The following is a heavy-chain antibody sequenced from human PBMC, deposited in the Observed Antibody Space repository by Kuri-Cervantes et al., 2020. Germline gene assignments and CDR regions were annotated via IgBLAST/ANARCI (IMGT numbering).Heavy chain of an antibody. CDR2: ISYDGSNK. D-gene: IGHD2-21*01. CDR3: ARECDPYYYYGMDV. J-gene: IGHJ6*02. V-gene: IGHV3-30-3*01. CDR1: GFTFSSYA. Sequence: GESLKISCAASGFTFSSYAMHWVRQAPGKGLEWVAVISYDGSNKYYADSVKGRFTISRDNSKNTLYLQMNSLRAEDTAVYYCARECDPYYYYGMDVWSQGTTVTVSS.